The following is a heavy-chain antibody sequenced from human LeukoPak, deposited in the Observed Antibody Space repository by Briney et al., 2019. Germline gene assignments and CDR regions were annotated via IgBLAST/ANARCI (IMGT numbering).Heavy chain of an antibody. V-gene: IGHV1-69*13. J-gene: IGHJ6*03. D-gene: IGHD2-2*01. CDR1: GDTFNNYV. Sequence: SVKVSCKASGDTFNNYVISWVRQAPGQGLEWMGGIIPFLATPSYAQKFQGRVSLTADESTSTVYMELSSPTSEDTAVYYCAKSLSSCSRASCPSPYYYYYMDVWGKGTTVTVSS. CDR2: IIPFLATP. CDR3: AKSLSSCSRASCPSPYYYYYMDV.